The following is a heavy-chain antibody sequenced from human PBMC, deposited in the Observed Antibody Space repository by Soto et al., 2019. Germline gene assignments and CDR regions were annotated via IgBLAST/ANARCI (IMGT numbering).Heavy chain of an antibody. J-gene: IGHJ4*02. Sequence: RPSETLSLTCTVSGVSISSSSYDWGWIRQPPGKGLEWIGSIYYSGSTYYNPSLKSRVTISVDTSKNQFSLKLSSVTAADTAVYYCASPRPNSSSWYNKSFDYWGQGTLVTVSS. CDR2: IYYSGST. CDR3: ASPRPNSSSWYNKSFDY. D-gene: IGHD6-13*01. CDR1: GVSISSSSYD. V-gene: IGHV4-39*01.